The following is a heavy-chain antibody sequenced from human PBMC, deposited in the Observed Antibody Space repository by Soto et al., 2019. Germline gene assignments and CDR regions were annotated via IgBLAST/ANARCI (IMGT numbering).Heavy chain of an antibody. D-gene: IGHD6-19*01. J-gene: IGHJ4*02. CDR1: GFTFSSYG. CDR2: ISYDGSNK. CDR3: AKDLHIGACGWYYFDY. V-gene: IGHV3-30*18. Sequence: GGSLRLSCAASGFTFSSYGMHWVRQAPGKGLEWVAVISYDGSNKYYADSVKGRFTISRDNSKNTLYLQMNSLRAEDTAVYYCAKDLHIGACGWYYFDYWGQGTLVTVSS.